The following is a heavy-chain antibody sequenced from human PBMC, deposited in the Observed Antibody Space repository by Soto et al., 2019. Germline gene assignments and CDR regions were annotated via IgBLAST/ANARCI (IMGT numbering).Heavy chain of an antibody. J-gene: IGHJ4*02. CDR3: ARDPITGTTLSY. CDR2: INPSGGSI. CDR1: GYTFTSYY. Sequence: ASVKVSCKASGYTFTSYYMHWVRQAPGQGLEWMGIINPSGGSISYAQKFQGRVTMTRDTSTTTVYMELSSLRSEDTAVYYCARDPITGTTLSYWGQGTLVTVSS. V-gene: IGHV1-46*01. D-gene: IGHD1-20*01.